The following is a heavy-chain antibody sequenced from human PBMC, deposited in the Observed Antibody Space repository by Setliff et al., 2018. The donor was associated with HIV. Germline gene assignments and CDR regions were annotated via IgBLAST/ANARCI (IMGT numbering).Heavy chain of an antibody. Sequence: ASVKVSCKASGYTFTSYGISWVRQAPGQGLEWMGWIATLGGQANYAQKFQGRVTLTTDTSASTAYMELTSLRSDDTAVYYCARGGGLKPFGYQLDYWGQGTLVTVSS. D-gene: IGHD2-2*01. J-gene: IGHJ4*02. CDR2: IATLGGQA. V-gene: IGHV1-18*01. CDR3: ARGGGLKPFGYQLDY. CDR1: GYTFTSYG.